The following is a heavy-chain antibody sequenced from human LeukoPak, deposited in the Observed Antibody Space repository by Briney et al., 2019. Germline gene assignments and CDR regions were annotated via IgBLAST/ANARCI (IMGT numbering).Heavy chain of an antibody. CDR3: ARDQSSGWYRHHDY. Sequence: TGGSLRLSCAVSGFSISNYWMTWVRQAPGKGLEWVANIKGDGSERYYVDSVKGRFTISRDNAKNSLYLQMNSLRAEDTAVYYCARDQSSGWYRHHDYWGQGTLVTVSS. V-gene: IGHV3-7*01. CDR1: GFSISNYW. CDR2: IKGDGSER. J-gene: IGHJ4*02. D-gene: IGHD6-19*01.